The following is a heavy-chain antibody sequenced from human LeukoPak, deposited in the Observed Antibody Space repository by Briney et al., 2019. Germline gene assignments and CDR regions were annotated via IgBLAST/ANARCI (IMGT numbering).Heavy chain of an antibody. Sequence: SGGSLRLSCVASGLTFSNYAMNWVRQAPGKGLEWVAVISYDGNKKYYADSVKGRFTISRDNSNNTLYLQMNSLRAEDTAVYYCARWKSLKGTFDYWGQGTLVTVSS. CDR3: ARWKSLKGTFDY. J-gene: IGHJ4*02. D-gene: IGHD1-7*01. V-gene: IGHV3-30*04. CDR1: GLTFSNYA. CDR2: ISYDGNKK.